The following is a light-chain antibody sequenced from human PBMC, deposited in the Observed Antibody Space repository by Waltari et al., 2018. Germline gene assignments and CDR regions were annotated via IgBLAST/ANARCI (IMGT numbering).Light chain of an antibody. Sequence: QSALTQPPSASGSPGQPVTISCPGTSSDVGGYNYVSWYQQHPGKAPKLMIYEVSKRPSGVPDRFSGSKSGNTASLTVSGLQGEDEADYYCSSFAGSPVVFGGGTKLTVL. CDR1: SSDVGGYNY. CDR2: EVS. CDR3: SSFAGSPVV. J-gene: IGLJ2*01. V-gene: IGLV2-8*01.